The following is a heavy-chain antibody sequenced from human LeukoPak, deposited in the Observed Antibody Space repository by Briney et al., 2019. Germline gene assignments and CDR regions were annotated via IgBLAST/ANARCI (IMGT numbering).Heavy chain of an antibody. D-gene: IGHD2-15*01. CDR2: ISGSGGGT. CDR3: AKGSGDSRHSSLDY. CDR1: GFTFSNYA. Sequence: GGSLRLSCAASGFTFSNYAMSWVRQAPGKGLEWVSVISGSGGGTFYVDSVKGRFTISRDNSKNTLSLQMNSLRAEDTAVYYCAKGSGDSRHSSLDYWGQGTLVTVSS. J-gene: IGHJ4*02. V-gene: IGHV3-23*01.